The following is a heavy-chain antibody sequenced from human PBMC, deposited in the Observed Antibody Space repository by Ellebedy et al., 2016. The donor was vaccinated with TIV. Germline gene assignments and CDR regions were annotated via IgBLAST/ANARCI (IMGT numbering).Heavy chain of an antibody. V-gene: IGHV5-10-1*01. J-gene: IGHJ4*02. D-gene: IGHD3-10*01. CDR2: IDLSDSYT. Sequence: KVSCKGSGYSFTSYWITWVRQMPGKGLEWMGRIDLSDSYTNYSPAFQGHVTISADKSTTTAYLQWRSLKASDTAMYYCARSSGGLTQYDNWGQGTLVTVS. CDR1: GYSFTSYW. CDR3: ARSSGGLTQYDN.